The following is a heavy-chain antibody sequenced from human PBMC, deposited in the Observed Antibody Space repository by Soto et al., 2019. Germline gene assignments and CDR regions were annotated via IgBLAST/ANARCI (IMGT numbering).Heavy chain of an antibody. V-gene: IGHV2-5*02. Sequence: QITLKESGPTLVKPTQTLTLTCTFSGFSLSTSGVGVAWVRQPPGKALEWLALIYWDNAKHYSPSLKSRLTVTKDTSRNQVVLTMTNMDPVDTATYYCAHLQLIAFLSDYWGQGTLVTVSS. CDR3: AHLQLIAFLSDY. CDR1: GFSLSTSGVG. CDR2: IYWDNAK. D-gene: IGHD6-13*01. J-gene: IGHJ4*02.